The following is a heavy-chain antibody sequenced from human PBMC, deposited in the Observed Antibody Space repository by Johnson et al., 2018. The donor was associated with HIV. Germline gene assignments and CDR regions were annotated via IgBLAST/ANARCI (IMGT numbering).Heavy chain of an antibody. V-gene: IGHV3-7*05. D-gene: IGHD1-26*01. CDR2: IKQDGSEK. CDR1: GSTFSSYW. CDR3: ATFGGGSFHAFDI. Sequence: MQLVESGGGLVQPGGSLRLSCAASGSTFSSYWMGWVRQAPGKGLEWVANIKQDGSEKYYVDSLKGRFTISRDNAKNSLYLQMNSLRAEDTAVYYCATFGGGSFHAFDIWGQGTMVTVSS. J-gene: IGHJ3*02.